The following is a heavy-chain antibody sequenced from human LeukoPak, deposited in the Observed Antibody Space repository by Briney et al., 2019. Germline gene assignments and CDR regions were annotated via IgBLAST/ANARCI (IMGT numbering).Heavy chain of an antibody. CDR2: IWYDGSNK. D-gene: IGHD2-2*01. Sequence: GGSLRLSCAASGFTFSTYGMHWVRQAPGKGLEWVALIWYDGSNKYYADSVKGRFTISRDNSKNTLYLQMNSLRAEDTAVYCCARDQGCSSTNCYSLFFHYWGQGTLVTVSS. J-gene: IGHJ4*02. V-gene: IGHV3-33*01. CDR3: ARDQGCSSTNCYSLFFHY. CDR1: GFTFSTYG.